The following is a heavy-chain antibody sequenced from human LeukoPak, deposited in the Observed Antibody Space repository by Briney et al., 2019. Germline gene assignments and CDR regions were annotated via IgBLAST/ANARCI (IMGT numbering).Heavy chain of an antibody. J-gene: IGHJ4*02. V-gene: IGHV1-69*05. CDR1: GGTFTNYA. CDR3: ASQDASIYSESSTSPTYSD. CDR2: IIPIFDSA. Sequence: SVKVSCKASGGTFTNYAFNWVRQAPGQGLEWMGRIIPIFDSAHYAQRFQGRITITTDESSTTAYMTLSSLTSDGTAVYYCASQDASIYSESSTSPTYSDWGQGTLVTVSS. D-gene: IGHD3-22*01.